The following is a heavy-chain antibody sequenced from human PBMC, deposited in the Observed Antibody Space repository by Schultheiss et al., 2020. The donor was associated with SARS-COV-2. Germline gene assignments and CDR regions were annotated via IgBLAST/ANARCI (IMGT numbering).Heavy chain of an antibody. D-gene: IGHD2-2*01. Sequence: GGSLRLSCAASGFTFSSYAMSWVRQAPGKGLEWVSAISGSGGSTYYADSVKGRFTISRDNSKNTLYLQMNSLRAEDTALYYCARVERYCSSTSCRAFDIWGQGTMVTVSS. V-gene: IGHV3-23*01. CDR1: GFTFSSYA. J-gene: IGHJ3*02. CDR3: ARVERYCSSTSCRAFDI. CDR2: ISGSGGST.